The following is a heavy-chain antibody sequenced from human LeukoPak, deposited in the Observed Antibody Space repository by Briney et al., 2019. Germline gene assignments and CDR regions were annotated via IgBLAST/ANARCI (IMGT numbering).Heavy chain of an antibody. J-gene: IGHJ4*02. CDR3: VRWGRLEEFDY. V-gene: IGHV4-59*01. CDR2: IYYSGST. CDR1: GGSISSYY. D-gene: IGHD3-16*01. Sequence: SETLSLTCTVSGGSISSYYWSWIRQPPGKGLEWIGYIYYSGSTNYNPSLKSRVTISVDTSKNQFSLKLSSVTAADTAVYYCVRWGRLEEFDYWGQGTLVTVSS.